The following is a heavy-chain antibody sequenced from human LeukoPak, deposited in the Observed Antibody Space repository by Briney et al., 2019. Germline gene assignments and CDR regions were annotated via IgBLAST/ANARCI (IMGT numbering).Heavy chain of an antibody. V-gene: IGHV1-3*01. J-gene: IGHJ4*02. CDR1: GYTFTSYA. D-gene: IGHD6-19*01. Sequence: ASVKVSCKASGYTFTSYAMHWVRQAPGQRLEWMGWINAGKGNTKYSQKFQGRVTITRDTSASTAYMELSSLRSEDTAVYYCARRDSSGWYVFDYWGQGTLVTVSS. CDR3: ARRDSSGWYVFDY. CDR2: INAGKGNT.